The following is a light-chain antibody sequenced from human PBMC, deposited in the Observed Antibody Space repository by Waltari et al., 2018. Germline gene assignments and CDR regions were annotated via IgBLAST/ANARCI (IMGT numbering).Light chain of an antibody. Sequence: SYELPQPPSVSVSPAHPARITPSAATLRVKYASWYQQKPGPSPVLVIYQASKRPSGIRERFAGSNAGNTATLTISGTQAMDEADYYCQAWDSSTVVFGGGTKLTVL. CDR3: QAWDSSTVV. J-gene: IGLJ2*01. CDR2: QAS. V-gene: IGLV3-1*01. CDR1: TLRVKY.